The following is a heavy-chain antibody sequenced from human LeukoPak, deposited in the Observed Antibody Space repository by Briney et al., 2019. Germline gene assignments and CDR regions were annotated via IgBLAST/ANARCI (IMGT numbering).Heavy chain of an antibody. V-gene: IGHV4-30-2*01. CDR1: GGSISSGGYY. CDR2: IYHSGST. CDR3: ATNSGCSSTSCYPDWFDP. Sequence: SETLSLTCTVSGGSISSGGYYWSWIRQPPGKGLEWIGYIYHSGSTYYNPSLKSRVTISVDRSKNQFSLKLSSVTAADTAVYYCATNSGCSSTSCYPDWFDPWGQGTLVTVSS. J-gene: IGHJ5*02. D-gene: IGHD2-2*01.